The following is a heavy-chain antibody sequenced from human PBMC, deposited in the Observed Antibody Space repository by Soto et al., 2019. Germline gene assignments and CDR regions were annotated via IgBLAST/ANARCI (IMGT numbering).Heavy chain of an antibody. Sequence: PSETLSLTCAVYGGSFSGYYWSWIRQPPGKGLEWIGEINHSGSTNYNPPLKSRVTISVDTSKNQFSLKLSSVTAADTAVYYCARGGIAAAGTYYYYYYGMDVWGQGTTVTVSS. D-gene: IGHD6-13*01. CDR2: INHSGST. V-gene: IGHV4-34*01. CDR3: ARGGIAAAGTYYYYYYGMDV. CDR1: GGSFSGYY. J-gene: IGHJ6*02.